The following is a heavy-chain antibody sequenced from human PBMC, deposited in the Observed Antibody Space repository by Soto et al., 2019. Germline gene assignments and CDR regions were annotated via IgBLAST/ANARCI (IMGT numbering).Heavy chain of an antibody. D-gene: IGHD6-13*01. CDR2: INPNSGGT. J-gene: IGHJ5*02. CDR1: GYTFTGYY. Sequence: ASVKVSCKASGYTFTGYYMHWVRQAPGQGLEWMGWINPNSGGTNYAQKFQGRVTMTRDTSTSTVYMELSSLRSEDTAVYYCATVPTFEQQLTFDPWGQGTLVTVSS. V-gene: IGHV1-2*02. CDR3: ATVPTFEQQLTFDP.